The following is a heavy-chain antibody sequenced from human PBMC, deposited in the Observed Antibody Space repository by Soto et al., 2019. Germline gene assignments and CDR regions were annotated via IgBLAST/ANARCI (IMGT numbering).Heavy chain of an antibody. CDR3: ARQTPLYWFGELSPNFIDY. CDR2: IYYSGST. CDR1: GGSISSSSYY. V-gene: IGHV4-39*01. D-gene: IGHD3-10*01. J-gene: IGHJ4*02. Sequence: SETLSLTCTVSGGSISSSSYYWGWIRQPPGKGLEWIGSIYYSGSTYYNPSLKSRVTISVDTSKNQFSLKLSSVTAADTAVYYCARQTPLYWFGELSPNFIDYWGQGTLVTVSS.